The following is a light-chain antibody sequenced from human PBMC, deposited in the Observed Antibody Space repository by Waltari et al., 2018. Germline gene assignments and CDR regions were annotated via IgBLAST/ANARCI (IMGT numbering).Light chain of an antibody. CDR1: QSISSY. CDR3: QQSYSTPRNT. Sequence: DIQMTQSPSSLSASVGDSVTITCRASQSISSYLNWYQQKPGKAPKVLIYAASSLQSGVPSRFSGSGSGTDFTLTISSLQPEDFATYYCQQSYSTPRNTFGQGTKLEIK. J-gene: IGKJ2*01. CDR2: AAS. V-gene: IGKV1-39*01.